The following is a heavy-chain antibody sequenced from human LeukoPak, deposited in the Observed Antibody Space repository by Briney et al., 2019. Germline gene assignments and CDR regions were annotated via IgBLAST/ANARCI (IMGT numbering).Heavy chain of an antibody. CDR2: INPNSGGT. J-gene: IGHJ6*02. CDR1: GYTFTGYY. CDR3: ARWYYDFWSGYSTGGMDV. D-gene: IGHD3-3*01. Sequence: GASVKVSRKASGYTFTGYYMHWVRQAPGQGLEWMGRINPNSGGTNYAQKFQGRVTMTRDTSISTAYMELSRLRSDDTAVYYCARWYYDFWSGYSTGGMDVWGQGTTVTVSS. V-gene: IGHV1-2*06.